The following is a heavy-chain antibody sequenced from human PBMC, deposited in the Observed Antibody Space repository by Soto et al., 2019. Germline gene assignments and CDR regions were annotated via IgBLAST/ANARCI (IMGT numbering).Heavy chain of an antibody. CDR3: ARHLGVMITFGGVIPKALYY. CDR2: IYYSGST. Sequence: PSETLSLTCTVSGGSISSSSYYWGWIRQPPGKGLEWIGSIYYSGSTHYNPSLKSRVTISVDTSKNQFSLKLSSVTAADTAVYYCARHLGVMITFGGVIPKALYYWGQGTLVTVSS. CDR1: GGSISSSSYY. J-gene: IGHJ4*02. V-gene: IGHV4-39*01. D-gene: IGHD3-16*02.